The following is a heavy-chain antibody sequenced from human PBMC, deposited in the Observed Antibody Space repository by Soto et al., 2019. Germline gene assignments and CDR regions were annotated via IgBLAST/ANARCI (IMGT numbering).Heavy chain of an antibody. CDR3: AREGSSLSFDI. Sequence: GGSLRLSCAASGFTFSNYEINWVRQAPGKGLEWVSYISSSGSTIYYADSVKGRFTISRDNAKNSLYLQMNSLRAEDTAVYYCAREGSSLSFDIWGQGTMVTVSS. V-gene: IGHV3-48*03. CDR2: ISSSGSTI. D-gene: IGHD6-6*01. CDR1: GFTFSNYE. J-gene: IGHJ3*02.